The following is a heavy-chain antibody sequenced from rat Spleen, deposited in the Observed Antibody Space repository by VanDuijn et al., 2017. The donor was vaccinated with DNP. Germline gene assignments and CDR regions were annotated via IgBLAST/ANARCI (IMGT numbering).Heavy chain of an antibody. CDR2: ISYSGTT. D-gene: IGHD1-4*01. J-gene: IGHJ4*01. CDR3: ARCPGYTPPDDMDA. V-gene: IGHV3-1*01. CDR1: GYSITSNY. Sequence: VQLQESGPGLVKPSQSLSLTCSVTGYSITSNYWGWIRKFPGNKMEWIGHISYSGTTTYNPYLKNRISITRDTSKKQIYLQVNSVTTEDTATYYCARCPGYTPPDDMDAWGQGTSVTVSS.